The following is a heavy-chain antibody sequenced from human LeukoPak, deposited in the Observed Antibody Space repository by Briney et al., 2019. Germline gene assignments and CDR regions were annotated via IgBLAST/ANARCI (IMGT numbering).Heavy chain of an antibody. J-gene: IGHJ4*02. Sequence: SETLSLTCTVSGGSISSYYWSWLRQPPGKGLEWIGYIYYSGSTNYNPSLKSRVTISVDTSKNQFSLKLSSVTAADTAVYYCARVGRDYGEHVYYFDHWGQGTLVTVSS. CDR3: ARVGRDYGEHVYYFDH. CDR2: IYYSGST. D-gene: IGHD4-17*01. CDR1: GGSISSYY. V-gene: IGHV4-59*01.